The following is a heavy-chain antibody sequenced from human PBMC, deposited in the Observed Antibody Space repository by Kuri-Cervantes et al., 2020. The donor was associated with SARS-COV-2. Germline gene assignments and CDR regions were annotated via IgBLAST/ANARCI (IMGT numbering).Heavy chain of an antibody. J-gene: IGHJ6*02. V-gene: IGHV3-21*01. CDR1: GFTFSSYA. CDR2: ISSSSSYI. Sequence: GGSLRLSCAASGFTFSSYAMNWVRQAPGKGLEWVSSISSSSSYIYYADSVKGRFTISRDNAKNSLYLQMNSLRAEDTAVYYCARDLRFRRQVVVPAAIAYYYGMDVWGQGTTVTVSS. D-gene: IGHD2-2*02. CDR3: ARDLRFRRQVVVPAAIAYYYGMDV.